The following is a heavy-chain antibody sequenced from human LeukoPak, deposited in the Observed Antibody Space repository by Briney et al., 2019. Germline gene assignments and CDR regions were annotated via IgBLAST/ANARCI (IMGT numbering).Heavy chain of an antibody. V-gene: IGHV3-74*01. Sequence: GGSLRLSCAASGFTFSTYWMHWVRQAPGKGLVWVSRINRDASSIAYADSVQGRFTISRDNAKNSLYLQMNSLRAEDTAVYYCAELGITMIGGVWGKGTTVTISS. CDR1: GFTFSTYW. J-gene: IGHJ6*04. CDR2: INRDASSI. CDR3: AELGITMIGGV. D-gene: IGHD3-10*02.